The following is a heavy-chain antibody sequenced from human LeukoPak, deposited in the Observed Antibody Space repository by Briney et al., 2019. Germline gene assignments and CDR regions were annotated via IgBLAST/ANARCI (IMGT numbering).Heavy chain of an antibody. CDR3: ANVWEFGY. D-gene: IGHD1-26*01. CDR1: GFTFSGYW. V-gene: IGHV3-7*01. Sequence: GGSLRLSCAASGFTFSGYWMSWVRQAPGKGLEWVANIRGDGSDKYFADFVEGRFTISRDNAKKSLCLQMNSLRAEDTATYYCANVWEFGYWGQGTLVTVSS. CDR2: IRGDGSDK. J-gene: IGHJ4*02.